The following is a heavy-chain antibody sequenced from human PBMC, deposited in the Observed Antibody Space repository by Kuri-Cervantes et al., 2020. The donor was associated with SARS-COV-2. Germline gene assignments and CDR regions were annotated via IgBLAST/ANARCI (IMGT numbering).Heavy chain of an antibody. D-gene: IGHD3-3*01. CDR2: ISSSGSTI. V-gene: IGHV3-48*03. Sequence: GGSLRLSCAASGLTFSSYEMNLVRQAPGKGLEWVSYISSSGSTIYYADSVKGRFTISRDNAKNSLYLQMNSLRAEDTAVYYCARRLEYDFWSGPLDAFDIWGQGTMVTVSS. CDR3: ARRLEYDFWSGPLDAFDI. CDR1: GLTFSSYE. J-gene: IGHJ3*02.